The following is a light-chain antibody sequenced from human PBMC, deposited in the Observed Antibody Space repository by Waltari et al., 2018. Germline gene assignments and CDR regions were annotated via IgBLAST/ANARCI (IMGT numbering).Light chain of an antibody. CDR1: QSLLHRNGYNY. V-gene: IGKV2-28*01. J-gene: IGKJ5*01. Sequence: DIVMTQSPLSLPVTPGEPASISCRSSQSLLHRNGYNYLDWYLQTPGQSPQLLIYLGSNRASEVPDRFSGSGSGTDFTLKISRVEAEDVGVYYCMQALQTPTFGQGTRLEIK. CDR2: LGS. CDR3: MQALQTPT.